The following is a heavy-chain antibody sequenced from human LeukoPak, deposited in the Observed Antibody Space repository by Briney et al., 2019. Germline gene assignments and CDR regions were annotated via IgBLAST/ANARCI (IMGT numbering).Heavy chain of an antibody. CDR3: ARVSAPSYYYDSSGYYSATRLASFDY. D-gene: IGHD3-22*01. Sequence: SETLSLTCTVSGGSISKSSYYWSWIRQPPGKGLEWIVYIYYSGSTNYNPSLKSRVTISVDTSKNQFSLKLSSVTAADTAVYYCARVSAPSYYYDSSGYYSATRLASFDYWGQGTLVTVSS. J-gene: IGHJ4*02. V-gene: IGHV4-61*01. CDR1: GGSISKSSYY. CDR2: IYYSGST.